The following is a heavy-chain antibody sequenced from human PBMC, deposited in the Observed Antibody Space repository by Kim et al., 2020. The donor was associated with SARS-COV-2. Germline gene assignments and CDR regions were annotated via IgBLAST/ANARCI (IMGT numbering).Heavy chain of an antibody. CDR3: ANALCYDFWSAEGAGAWCCSMDV. CDR2: ISGSGGRT. CDR1: GFTFSSYA. Sequence: GGSLRLSCAASGFTFSSYAMSWVRQAPGKGLEWVSAISGSGGRTYYADAVKGRFTISRDNSKNMLYLQMNSLRAEDTAVYYCANALCYDFWSAEGAGAWCCSMDVWGKGTTITVSS. J-gene: IGHJ6*03. D-gene: IGHD3-3*01. V-gene: IGHV3-23*01.